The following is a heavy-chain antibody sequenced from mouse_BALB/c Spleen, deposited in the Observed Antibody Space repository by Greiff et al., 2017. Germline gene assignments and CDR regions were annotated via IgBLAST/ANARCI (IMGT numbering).Heavy chain of an antibody. Sequence: QVQLQQPGAELVKPGTSVKLSCKASGYNFTSYWINWVKLRPGQGLEWIGDIYPGSGSTNYNEKFKSKATLTVDTSSSTAYMQLSSLASEDSALYYCARYDGYWAYWGQGTLVTVSA. D-gene: IGHD2-3*01. CDR3: ARYDGYWAY. J-gene: IGHJ3*01. V-gene: IGHV1-55*01. CDR1: GYNFTSYW. CDR2: IYPGSGST.